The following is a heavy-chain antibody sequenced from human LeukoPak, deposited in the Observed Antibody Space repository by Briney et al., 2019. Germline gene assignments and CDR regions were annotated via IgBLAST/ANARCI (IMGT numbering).Heavy chain of an antibody. Sequence: SETLSLTCNVSGGSVSSGGFHWSWIRQPPGKGLEWIGEINHSGNTKYNPSLKSRVTISVDTSKNQFSLKLSSVTAADTAVNHCASLYYDILTGYHDYWGQGTLVTVSS. CDR1: GGSVSSGGFH. CDR3: ASLYYDILTGYHDY. J-gene: IGHJ4*02. CDR2: INHSGNT. D-gene: IGHD3-9*01. V-gene: IGHV4-61*08.